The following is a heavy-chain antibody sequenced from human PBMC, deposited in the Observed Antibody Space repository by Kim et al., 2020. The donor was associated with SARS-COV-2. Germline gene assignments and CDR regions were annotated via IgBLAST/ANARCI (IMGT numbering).Heavy chain of an antibody. D-gene: IGHD2-2*02. CDR2: ISYDGSNK. Sequence: GGSLRLSCAASGFTFSSYAMHWVRQAPGKGLEWVAVISYDGSNKYYADSVKGRFTISRDNSKNTLYLQMNSLRAEDTAVYYCARGDLSGYCSSTSCYIPWAPNSRTWADYYYGMDVWGQGTTVTVSS. V-gene: IGHV3-30-3*01. J-gene: IGHJ6*02. CDR1: GFTFSSYA. CDR3: ARGDLSGYCSSTSCYIPWAPNSRTWADYYYGMDV.